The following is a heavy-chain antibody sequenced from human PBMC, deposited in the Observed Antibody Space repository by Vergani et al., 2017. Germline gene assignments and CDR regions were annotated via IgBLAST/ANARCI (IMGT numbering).Heavy chain of an antibody. D-gene: IGHD1-26*01. Sequence: EVQLVESGGCLVQPGGSLRLSCAASGFPLSNAWIHWVRQGPGKGLEWVSRVGFDGSDTVYADSVKGRFTISKDSAMNTVHLQMTNVRAEDTAVYFCARDGAGTIDFDYWGPGILVTVSS. CDR1: GFPLSNAW. CDR3: ARDGAGTIDFDY. V-gene: IGHV3-74*01. CDR2: VGFDGSDT. J-gene: IGHJ4*02.